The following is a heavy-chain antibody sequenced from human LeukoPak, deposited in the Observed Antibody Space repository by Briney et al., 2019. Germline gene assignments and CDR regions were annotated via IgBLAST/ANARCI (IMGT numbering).Heavy chain of an antibody. CDR2: IRYDGSNK. D-gene: IGHD3-10*01. V-gene: IGHV3-30*02. J-gene: IGHJ4*02. CDR1: GFTFSSYG. Sequence: GGSLRLSCAASGFTFSSYGMHWVRQAPGKGLEWVAFIRYDGSNKYYADSVKGRFTISRDNSKNTLYLQMNSLRAEDTAVYYCAREVWFGETKYYFDYWGQGTLVTVSS. CDR3: AREVWFGETKYYFDY.